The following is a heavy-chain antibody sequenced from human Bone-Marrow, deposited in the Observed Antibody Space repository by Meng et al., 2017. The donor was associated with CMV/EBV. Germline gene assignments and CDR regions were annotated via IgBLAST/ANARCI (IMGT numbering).Heavy chain of an antibody. Sequence: GESLKISCAASGFTFSSYAMSWVRQAPGKGLEWVSAISGSGGSTYYADSVKGRFTISRDNSKNTLYLQMNSLRAEDTAVYYCGKDRSRVHYWGQGTLVTVSS. J-gene: IGHJ4*02. V-gene: IGHV3-23*01. D-gene: IGHD3-3*01. CDR2: ISGSGGST. CDR3: GKDRSRVHY. CDR1: GFTFSSYA.